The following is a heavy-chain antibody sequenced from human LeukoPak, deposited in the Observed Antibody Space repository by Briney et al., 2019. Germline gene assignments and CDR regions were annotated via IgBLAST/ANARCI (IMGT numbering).Heavy chain of an antibody. V-gene: IGHV3-30*02. CDR2: IRYDGSNK. CDR3: ARAPGAFDI. D-gene: IGHD3-10*01. CDR1: GFTFSSYG. J-gene: IGHJ3*02. Sequence: PGGSLXXSXAASGFTFSSYGMHWVRQAPGKGLEWVAFIRYDGSNKYYADSVKGRFTISRDNSKNTVYLQMNSLRVEDTAVYYCARAPGAFDIWGQGTTVTVSS.